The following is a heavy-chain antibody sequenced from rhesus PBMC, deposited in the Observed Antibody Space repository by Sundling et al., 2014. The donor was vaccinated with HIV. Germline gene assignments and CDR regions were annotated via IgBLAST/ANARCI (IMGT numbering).Heavy chain of an antibody. CDR3: AKLWPHCSGTYCYVVGGLDS. CDR1: GFTFSSYY. Sequence: EVQLVESGGGLAKPGGSLRLSCAASGFTFSSYYMYWVRQAPGKGLEWVSAINTGGGSTYYADSVKGRFTISRDNSKNTLSLQMNSLRAEDTAVYYCAKLWPHCSGTYCYVVGGLDSWGQGVVVTVSS. CDR2: INTGGGST. D-gene: IGHD2-27*01. J-gene: IGHJ6*01. V-gene: IGHV3S42*01.